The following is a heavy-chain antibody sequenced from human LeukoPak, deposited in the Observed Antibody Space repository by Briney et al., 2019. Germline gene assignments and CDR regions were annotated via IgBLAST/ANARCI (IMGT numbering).Heavy chain of an antibody. Sequence: SKTLSLTCAVYGGSFSGYYWSWIRQPPGKGLEWIGEIDHSGSTDYNPSLKSRVTISVDTSKNQFSLQLSSVTAADTAVYYCARTQYYFDYWGQGTLVTVSS. J-gene: IGHJ4*02. V-gene: IGHV4-34*01. D-gene: IGHD4-11*01. CDR1: GGSFSGYY. CDR2: IDHSGST. CDR3: ARTQYYFDY.